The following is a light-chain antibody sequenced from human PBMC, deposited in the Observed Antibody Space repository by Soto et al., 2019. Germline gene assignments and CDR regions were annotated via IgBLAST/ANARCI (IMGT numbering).Light chain of an antibody. Sequence: QSVLTHPASVSGSPGQSITISCTGTSSDVCRYNYVSWYQQHPGKAPKLMIYDVSNWPSGVSNRVSGSKSGNTASLTISGLQAEDEADYYCSSYTTTSTRVFGGGTKLTVL. J-gene: IGLJ2*01. V-gene: IGLV2-14*01. CDR1: SSDVCRYNY. CDR3: SSYTTTSTRV. CDR2: DVS.